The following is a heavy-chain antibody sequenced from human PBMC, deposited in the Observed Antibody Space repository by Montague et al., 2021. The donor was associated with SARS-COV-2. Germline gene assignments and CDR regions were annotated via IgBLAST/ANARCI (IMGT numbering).Heavy chain of an antibody. CDR2: TYYRSKWYN. Sequence: CAISGDSVSSNSAARNWIRQSPSIGLEWLGRTYYRSKWYNDYALSVKSRITINPDTSKNHFSLQLNSVTPEDTAIYYCARGVYYDGSGYYSFDYWGQGTLVTVSS. CDR1: GDSVSSNSAA. V-gene: IGHV6-1*01. CDR3: ARGVYYDGSGYYSFDY. D-gene: IGHD3-22*01. J-gene: IGHJ4*02.